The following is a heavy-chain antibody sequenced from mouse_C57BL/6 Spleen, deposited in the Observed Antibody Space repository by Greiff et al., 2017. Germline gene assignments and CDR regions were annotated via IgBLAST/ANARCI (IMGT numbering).Heavy chain of an antibody. CDR1: GYTFTSYW. CDR3: ASPNWEGY. CDR2: IDPSDSYT. J-gene: IGHJ2*01. V-gene: IGHV1-50*01. Sequence: QVQLQQPGAELVKPGASVKLSCKASGYTFTSYWMQWVKQRPGQGLEWIGEIDPSDSYTNYNQKFKGKATLTVDTSSSTAYMQLSSLTSEDSAVYYCASPNWEGYWGQGTTLTVSS. D-gene: IGHD4-1*01.